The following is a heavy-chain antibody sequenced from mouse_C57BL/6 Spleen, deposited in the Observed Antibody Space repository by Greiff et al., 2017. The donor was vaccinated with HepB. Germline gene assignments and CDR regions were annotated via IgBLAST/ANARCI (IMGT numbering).Heavy chain of an antibody. CDR1: GYAFTNYL. CDR3: TSASDVAAMDY. Sequence: QVQLQQSGAELVRPGTSVKVSCKASGYAFTNYLIEWVKQRPGQGLEWIGVINPGSGGTNNNEKFKGKATLTADKSSSTAYMQLISLTSEDSAVCFCTSASDVAAMDYWGQGTSVTVSS. V-gene: IGHV1-54*01. CDR2: INPGSGGT. J-gene: IGHJ4*01.